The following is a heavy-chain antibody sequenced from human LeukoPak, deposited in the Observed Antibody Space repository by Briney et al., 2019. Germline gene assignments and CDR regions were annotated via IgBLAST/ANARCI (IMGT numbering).Heavy chain of an antibody. V-gene: IGHV3-23*01. Sequence: GGSLRLSCAASGFTFSSYAMSWVRQAPGKGLEWVSAISGSGGSTYYADSVKGRFTISRDNSKNTLYLQMNSLRAEDTAVYYWAKEGGEQWLEPDTKHYFDYWGQGPRVTVSS. CDR3: AKEGGEQWLEPDTKHYFDY. CDR2: ISGSGGST. CDR1: GFTFSSYA. D-gene: IGHD6-19*01. J-gene: IGHJ4*02.